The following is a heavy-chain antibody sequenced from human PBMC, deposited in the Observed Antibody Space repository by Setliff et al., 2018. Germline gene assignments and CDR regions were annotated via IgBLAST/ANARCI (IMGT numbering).Heavy chain of an antibody. J-gene: IGHJ4*02. CDR3: ARGRNVAIRLLDS. D-gene: IGHD6-6*01. Sequence: ASETLSLTCAASGGTFTYYYWTWIRQPPGKGLEWIGEINHSGSTNYNPSLKSRVTMSIDTSKNQFSLNLRYVTAADTAVYYCARGRNVAIRLLDSWGQGNLVTVSS. CDR2: INHSGST. V-gene: IGHV4-34*01. CDR1: GGTFTYYY.